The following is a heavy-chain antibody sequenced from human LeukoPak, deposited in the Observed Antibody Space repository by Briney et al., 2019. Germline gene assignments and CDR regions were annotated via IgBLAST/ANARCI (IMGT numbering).Heavy chain of an antibody. J-gene: IGHJ4*02. Sequence: GGSLRLSCAASGFTFSSYSMNWVRQAPGKGLEWVSSISSSSSYIYYADSVKGRFTISRDNAQNSLYLQMNSLRAEDTAVYYCARDMYYDFWSGYPGFEYWGQGTLVTVSS. V-gene: IGHV3-21*01. CDR2: ISSSSSYI. CDR1: GFTFSSYS. CDR3: ARDMYYDFWSGYPGFEY. D-gene: IGHD3-3*01.